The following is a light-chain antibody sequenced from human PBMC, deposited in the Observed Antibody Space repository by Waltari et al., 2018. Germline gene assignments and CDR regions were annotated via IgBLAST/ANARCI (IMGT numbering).Light chain of an antibody. V-gene: IGKV1-39*01. CDR1: QNIADY. CDR2: GAS. J-gene: IGKJ2*01. CDR3: QQSYSTPYT. Sequence: DIQMTQSPSSLSASVGDRVTITCRASQNIADYLNWYQEKPGEAPKLLIWGASSLQRGVPSRFSGSGSGTDFTLTISSLHPEDFATYYCQQSYSTPYTFGQGTKLDIK.